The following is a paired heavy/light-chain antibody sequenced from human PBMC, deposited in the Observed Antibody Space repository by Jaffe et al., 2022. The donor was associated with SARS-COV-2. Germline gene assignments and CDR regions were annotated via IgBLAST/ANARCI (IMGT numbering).Light chain of an antibody. J-gene: IGLJ2*01. Sequence: SSEPTQDTAVSVALGQTVRITCHGDSLISYDASWYQQKPGQAPVLVMYGKNNRPSGIPDRFSGSSSGNTASLTITGAQAEDEADYYCNSRDSNGHHFFGGGTKLTVL. CDR2: GKN. V-gene: IGLV3-19*01. CDR1: SLISYD. CDR3: NSRDSNGHHF.
Heavy chain of an antibody. CDR3: ARRIAVTGTGINWFDP. J-gene: IGHJ5*02. D-gene: IGHD6-19*01. V-gene: IGHV4-59*01. Sequence: QVQLQESGPGLVKPSETLSLTCTVSGGSISSSYWSWIRQPPGKGLEWIGYIYYSGSTNYNPSLKSRVTISVDTSKNQFSLNLSSVTAADTAVYYCARRIAVTGTGINWFDPWGQGTLVTVSS. CDR2: IYYSGST. CDR1: GGSISSSY.